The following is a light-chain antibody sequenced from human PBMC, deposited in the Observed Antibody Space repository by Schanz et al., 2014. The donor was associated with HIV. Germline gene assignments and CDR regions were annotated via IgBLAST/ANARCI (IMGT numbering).Light chain of an antibody. V-gene: IGKV3-20*01. CDR3: HQYGSSPPYT. CDR2: GAS. CDR1: QSIGTN. Sequence: EIVLTQSPGTLSLSPGDRATLSCRASQSIGTNLAWYQQNPGQAPRLLIYGASNRATGIPDRFSGSGSGTDFTLTISRLEPEDFAVYYCHQYGSSPPYTFGQGTKLEIK. J-gene: IGKJ2*01.